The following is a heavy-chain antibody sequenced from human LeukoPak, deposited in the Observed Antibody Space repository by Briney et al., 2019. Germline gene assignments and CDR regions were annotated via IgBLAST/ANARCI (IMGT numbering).Heavy chain of an antibody. CDR2: INPDSGGT. CDR3: ARFRATTEPHFDY. Sequence: GASVKVSCKASGYTFTGYYMHWVRQAPGQGLEWMGWINPDSGGTNDAQNVQGRVTMTRDTSISTAYMELSRLRSDDTAVYYCARFRATTEPHFDYWGQGTLVTVSS. CDR1: GYTFTGYY. D-gene: IGHD1-26*01. J-gene: IGHJ4*02. V-gene: IGHV1-2*02.